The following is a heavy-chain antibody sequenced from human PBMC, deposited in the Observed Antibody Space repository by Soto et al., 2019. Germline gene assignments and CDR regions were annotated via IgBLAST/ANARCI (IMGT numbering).Heavy chain of an antibody. D-gene: IGHD3-10*01. CDR3: ARGGKLGGDLDV. CDR1: GGTFNRET. V-gene: IGHV1-69*02. J-gene: IGHJ6*01. CDR2: IIPVLDLA. Sequence: QAQLVQSGAEVKKPGSSVKVSCKASGGTFNRETFSWVRQAPGQGLQWMGRIIPVLDLADYAQKFEGRVTITADTYTTTVYLDLSGLGSDDPAVYYCARGGKLGGDLDVWGKGTPVIVSS.